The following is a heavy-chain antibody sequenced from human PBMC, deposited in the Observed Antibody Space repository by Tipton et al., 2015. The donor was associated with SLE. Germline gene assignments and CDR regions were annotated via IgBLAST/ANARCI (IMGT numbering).Heavy chain of an antibody. J-gene: IGHJ4*02. CDR3: AREEQQLVDGYSSGWYDWGDY. CDR2: ISSSSSYI. Sequence: SLRLSCAASGFTFSSYSMNWVRQAPGKGLEWVSSISSSSSYIYYADSVKGRFTISRDNAKNSLYLQMNSLRAEDTAVYYCAREEQQLVDGYSSGWYDWGDYWCQGTLVTVSS. V-gene: IGHV3-21*01. D-gene: IGHD6-19*01. CDR1: GFTFSSYS.